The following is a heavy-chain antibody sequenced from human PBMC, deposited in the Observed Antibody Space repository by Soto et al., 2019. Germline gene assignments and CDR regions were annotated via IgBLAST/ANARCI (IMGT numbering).Heavy chain of an antibody. Sequence: GGSLRLSCAASGFTFSGSAMHWVRQASGKGLEWVGRIRSKANSYATAYAASVKGRFTISRDDSKNTAYLQMNSLKTEDTAVYYCTRRGYSGYGIVGATTSFDYWGQGTLVTVSS. CDR1: GFTFSGSA. D-gene: IGHD5-12*01. V-gene: IGHV3-73*01. J-gene: IGHJ4*02. CDR3: TRRGYSGYGIVGATTSFDY. CDR2: IRSKANSYAT.